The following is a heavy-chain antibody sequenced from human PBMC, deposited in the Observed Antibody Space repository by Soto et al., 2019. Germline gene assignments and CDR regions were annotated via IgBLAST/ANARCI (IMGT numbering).Heavy chain of an antibody. CDR1: GYTFASYY. V-gene: IGHV1-46*01. CDR3: ARGGFSYGFDY. J-gene: IGHJ4*02. Sequence: QVQLVQSGAEVKKPGASVKVSCKASGYTFASYYMHWVRQAPGQGLEWMGIINPSGGSTTYAQKFVGXXTXTXXTSTSTVYMELSSLRSEDTAVYHCARGGFSYGFDYWGQGTVVTVSS. D-gene: IGHD5-18*01. CDR2: INPSGGST.